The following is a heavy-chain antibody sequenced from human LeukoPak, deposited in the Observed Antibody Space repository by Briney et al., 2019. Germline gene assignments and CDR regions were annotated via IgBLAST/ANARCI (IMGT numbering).Heavy chain of an antibody. CDR1: GFTFGDYA. J-gene: IGHJ4*02. Sequence: GGSLRLSCTASGFTFGDYAMSWFRQAPGKGLEWVGFIRSKAYGGTTEYAASVKGRFTISRDDSKSIAYLQMNSLRAEDTAIYYCTKGGSYAPLDYWGQGTLVTVSS. V-gene: IGHV3-49*03. CDR3: TKGGSYAPLDY. CDR2: IRSKAYGGTT. D-gene: IGHD1-26*01.